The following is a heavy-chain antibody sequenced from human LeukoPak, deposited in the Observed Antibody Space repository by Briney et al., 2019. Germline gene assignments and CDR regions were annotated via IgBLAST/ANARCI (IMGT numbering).Heavy chain of an antibody. J-gene: IGHJ5*02. D-gene: IGHD3/OR15-3a*01. Sequence: SETLSLTCAVYGRSFSGYYWSWIRQPPGKGLEWIGEINHSGSTNYNPSLKSRVTISVDTSKNQFSLKLSSVTAADTAVYYCARQEIGLRSFDPWGQGTLVTVSS. CDR2: INHSGST. CDR3: ARQEIGLRSFDP. CDR1: GRSFSGYY. V-gene: IGHV4-34*01.